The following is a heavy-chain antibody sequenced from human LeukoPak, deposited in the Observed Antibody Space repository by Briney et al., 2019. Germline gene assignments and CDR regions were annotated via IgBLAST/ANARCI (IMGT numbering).Heavy chain of an antibody. J-gene: IGHJ4*02. V-gene: IGHV3-48*02. Sequence: PGGSLRLSCAASGFTFSSYSMNWVRQAPGKGLEWVAYIRSSGSPIYYADSVKGRFTIFRDNAKNSLYLQMNSLRDEDTAVYYCVRDPDALDFWGQGTPVTVSS. CDR1: GFTFSSYS. CDR2: IRSSGSPI. CDR3: VRDPDALDF.